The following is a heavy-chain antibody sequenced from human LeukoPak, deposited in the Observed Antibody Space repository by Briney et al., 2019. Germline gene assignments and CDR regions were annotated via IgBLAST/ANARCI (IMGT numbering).Heavy chain of an antibody. CDR2: INPSGSP. Sequence: SETLSLTCAVYGDSLSRYYWTWIRRSPGKGLEWLGEINPSGSPDYNPSLKSRATISVDTSKNQFSLRLASVTAADTAVYYCASVRHDPLEYYYYIDVWGKGTTVTVSS. CDR3: ASVRHDPLEYYYYIDV. CDR1: GDSLSRYY. J-gene: IGHJ6*03. V-gene: IGHV4-34*01. D-gene: IGHD2/OR15-2a*01.